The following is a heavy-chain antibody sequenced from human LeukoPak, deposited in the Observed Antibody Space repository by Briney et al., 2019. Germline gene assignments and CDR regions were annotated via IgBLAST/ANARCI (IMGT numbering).Heavy chain of an antibody. D-gene: IGHD3-22*01. V-gene: IGHV1-2*02. J-gene: IGHJ4*02. Sequence: ASVKVSCKASGYTFTGYYMHWVRQAPGQGLEWMGWINPNSGGTNYAQKFQGRVTMTRDTSISTAYMELSRPRSDDTAVYYCARLGGDYYDSSGYYGDYWGQGTLVTVSS. CDR1: GYTFTGYY. CDR2: INPNSGGT. CDR3: ARLGGDYYDSSGYYGDY.